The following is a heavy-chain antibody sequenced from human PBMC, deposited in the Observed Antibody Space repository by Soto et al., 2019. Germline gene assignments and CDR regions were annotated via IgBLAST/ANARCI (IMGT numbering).Heavy chain of an antibody. CDR2: IIPIFGTA. Sequence: SVKVSCKASGGTFSSYAISWVRQAPGQGLEWMGGIIPIFGTANYAQKFQGRVTITADESTSTAYMELSSLRSEDTAVYYCAADVGGYIYGLARHWGQGTLVTVSS. V-gene: IGHV1-69*13. CDR1: GGTFSSYA. D-gene: IGHD4-17*01. CDR3: AADVGGYIYGLARH. J-gene: IGHJ4*02.